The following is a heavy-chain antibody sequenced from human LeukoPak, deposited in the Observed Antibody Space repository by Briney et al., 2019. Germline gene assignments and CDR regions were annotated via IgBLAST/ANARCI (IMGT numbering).Heavy chain of an antibody. J-gene: IGHJ4*02. CDR2: INPNSGGT. CDR1: GCTFTGYY. Sequence: GASVKVSCKASGCTFTGYYMHWVRQAPGQGLEWMGRINPNSGGTNYAQKFQGRVTMTRDTSISTAYMELSRLRSDDTAVYYCARDPPYYYDSSGCFGYWGQGTLVTVSS. D-gene: IGHD3-22*01. V-gene: IGHV1-2*06. CDR3: ARDPPYYYDSSGCFGY.